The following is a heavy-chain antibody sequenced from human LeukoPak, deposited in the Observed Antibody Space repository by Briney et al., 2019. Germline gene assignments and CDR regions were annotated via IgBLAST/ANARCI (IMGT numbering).Heavy chain of an antibody. Sequence: PGGSLRLSCAASGFTFRSYSMNWVRQAPGKGLEWVSSISSSSSYIYYADSVKGRFTISRDNAKNSLYLQMNSLRAEDTAVYYCARSMEYYDILTGYPSGYYFHYWGQGTLVTVSS. D-gene: IGHD3-9*01. J-gene: IGHJ4*02. V-gene: IGHV3-21*01. CDR3: ARSMEYYDILTGYPSGYYFHY. CDR1: GFTFRSYS. CDR2: ISSSSSYI.